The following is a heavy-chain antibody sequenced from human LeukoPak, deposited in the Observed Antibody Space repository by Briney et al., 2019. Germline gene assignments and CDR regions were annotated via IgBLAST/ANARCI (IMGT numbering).Heavy chain of an antibody. Sequence: GGSLRLSCAASGFTFSGYSMNWVRQAPGKGLEWVSAISGSGGSTYYADSVKGRFTISRDNSKNTLYLQMNSLRAEDTAVYYCAKDSNYDCRWGQGTMVTVSS. CDR3: AKDSNYDCR. V-gene: IGHV3-23*01. CDR1: GFTFSGYS. D-gene: IGHD3-3*01. CDR2: ISGSGGST. J-gene: IGHJ3*01.